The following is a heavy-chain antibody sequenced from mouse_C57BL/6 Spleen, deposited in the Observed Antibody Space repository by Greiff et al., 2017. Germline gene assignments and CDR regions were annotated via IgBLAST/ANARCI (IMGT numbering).Heavy chain of an antibody. J-gene: IGHJ1*03. CDR2: IDPSDSYT. Sequence: QVQLQQPGAELVMPGASVKLSCKASGYTFTSYWMHWVKQRPGQGLEWIGEIDPSDSYTNYNQKFKGKSTLTVDKSSSTAYMQLSSLTSEDSAVYYCARGMYYYGSSYVNYWYFDVWGTGTTVTVSS. CDR3: ARGMYYYGSSYVNYWYFDV. D-gene: IGHD1-1*01. V-gene: IGHV1-69*01. CDR1: GYTFTSYW.